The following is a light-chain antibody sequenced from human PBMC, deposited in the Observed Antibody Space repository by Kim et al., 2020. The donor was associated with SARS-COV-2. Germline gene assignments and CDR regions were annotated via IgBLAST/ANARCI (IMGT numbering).Light chain of an antibody. CDR3: AAWDDSLNGYV. CDR2: YDD. V-gene: IGLV1-36*01. J-gene: IGLJ1*01. Sequence: RQRVTISCSGSSSNIGNNAVNWYQQLPGKAPKLLIYYDDLLPSGVSDRFSGSKSGTSASLAISVLQSEDEADYYCAAWDDSLNGYVFGTGTKVTVL. CDR1: SSNIGNNA.